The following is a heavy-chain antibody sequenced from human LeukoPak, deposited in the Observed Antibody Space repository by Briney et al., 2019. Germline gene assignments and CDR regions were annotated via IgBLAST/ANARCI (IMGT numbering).Heavy chain of an antibody. CDR2: INEDGSVK. CDR1: GFRFSRHW. D-gene: IGHD6-6*01. V-gene: IGHV3-7*01. J-gene: IGHJ4*02. Sequence: PGGSRRLACADAGFRFSRHWMDWVRQAPGKVLEWVANINEDGSVKKYVDSVRGRFTISRDNAKNSLYLEMNSLRAEDTAVYYCMAESSSPWEGYWGQGTLVIVSS. CDR3: MAESSSPWEGY.